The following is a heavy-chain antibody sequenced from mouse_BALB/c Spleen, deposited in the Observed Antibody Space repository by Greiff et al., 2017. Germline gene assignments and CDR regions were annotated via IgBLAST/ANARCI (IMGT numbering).Heavy chain of an antibody. Sequence: EVKLVESGGGLVKPGGSLKLSCAASGFTFSDYYMYWVRQTPEKRLEWVATISDGGSYTYYPDSVKGRFTISRDNAKNNLYLQMSSLKSEDTAMYYCARGHWDDYAMDYGGQGTSVTVSS. V-gene: IGHV5-4*02. CDR3: ARGHWDDYAMDY. D-gene: IGHD4-1*01. J-gene: IGHJ4*01. CDR1: GFTFSDYY. CDR2: ISDGGSYT.